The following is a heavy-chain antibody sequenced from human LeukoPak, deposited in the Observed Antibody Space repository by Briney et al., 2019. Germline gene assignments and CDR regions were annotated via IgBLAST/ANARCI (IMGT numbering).Heavy chain of an antibody. V-gene: IGHV4-59*01. Sequence: PAETLSLTCTVSGGSISSYDWSWIRQPPGKGLEWIGYIYYSGSTNYNPALKSRVTISLDTSKNQFSLKLSSVTAADTAVYYCARRTPSSYYYYMDVWGKGTTVTVSS. CDR3: ARRTPSSYYYYMDV. CDR1: GGSISSYD. J-gene: IGHJ6*03. D-gene: IGHD4-23*01. CDR2: IYYSGST.